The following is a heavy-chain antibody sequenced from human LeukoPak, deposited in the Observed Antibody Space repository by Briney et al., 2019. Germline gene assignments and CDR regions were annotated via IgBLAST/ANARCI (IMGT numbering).Heavy chain of an antibody. Sequence: ASVKVSCKASGGTFSSYAISWVRQAPGQGLEWVGGIIPIFGTANYAQTFQGSVTISADESTSTGYMELSSLRSADTAVYCGARDRVYYYDSSGYYYPHYWGQGTLVTVSS. V-gene: IGHV1-69*13. J-gene: IGHJ4*02. CDR3: ARDRVYYYDSSGYYYPHY. D-gene: IGHD3-22*01. CDR1: GGTFSSYA. CDR2: IIPIFGTA.